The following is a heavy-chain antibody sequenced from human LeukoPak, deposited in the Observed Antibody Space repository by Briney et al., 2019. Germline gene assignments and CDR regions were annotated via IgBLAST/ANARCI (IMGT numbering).Heavy chain of an antibody. CDR3: ARGSLSSSWPFDY. CDR1: GFAFSDYY. Sequence: GGSLRLSCAASGFAFSDYYMSGIRQAPGKGLEWVSYISSSSTYTKFADSVKGRFTISRDNAKNSLYLQMNSLRAEDTAVYYCARGSLSSSWPFDYWGQGTLVTVSS. CDR2: ISSSSTYT. V-gene: IGHV3-11*06. J-gene: IGHJ4*02. D-gene: IGHD6-13*01.